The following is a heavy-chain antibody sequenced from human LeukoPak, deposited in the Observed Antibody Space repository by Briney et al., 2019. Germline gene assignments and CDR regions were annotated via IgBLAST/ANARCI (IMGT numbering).Heavy chain of an antibody. V-gene: IGHV3-7*01. Sequence: GGSLRLSCAASGFTFDDYAMHWVRQAPGKGLEGVANIKEDGSEKHYGDSVRGRFTISRDNAKNSLYLRMNSLRAEDTALYFCARDTYDSSGYHFYYMDVWGKGTTVTVSS. D-gene: IGHD3-22*01. CDR2: IKEDGSEK. J-gene: IGHJ6*03. CDR1: GFTFDDYA. CDR3: ARDTYDSSGYHFYYMDV.